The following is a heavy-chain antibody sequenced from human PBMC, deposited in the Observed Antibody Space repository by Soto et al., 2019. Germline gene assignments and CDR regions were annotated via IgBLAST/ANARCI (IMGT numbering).Heavy chain of an antibody. CDR1: DFTFSNFV. CDR3: SVHLGQNYDTMDV. Sequence: EVQLLESGGGLMRPGESLRLSCTGSDFTFSNFVMSWVRQVPGKGLEWLSCITASGGSTYYADSVKGRVSVSRDNTKNTLYLQLNSLEAEDTAVYHCSVHLGQNYDTMDVWGRGTTVHVSS. J-gene: IGHJ6*02. CDR2: ITASGGST. V-gene: IGHV3-23*01.